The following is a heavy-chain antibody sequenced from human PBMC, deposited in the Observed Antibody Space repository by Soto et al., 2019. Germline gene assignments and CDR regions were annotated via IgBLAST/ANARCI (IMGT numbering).Heavy chain of an antibody. D-gene: IGHD2-21*01. Sequence: GGSLRLSCAASGFTFDDYTMHWVRQAPGKGLEWVSLISWDGGSTYYADSVKGRFTISRDNSKNSLYLQMNSLRTEDTALYYCAKDTSENCGPAGCGTDWGQGTLVTVSS. J-gene: IGHJ4*02. CDR2: ISWDGGST. V-gene: IGHV3-43*01. CDR1: GFTFDDYT. CDR3: AKDTSENCGPAGCGTD.